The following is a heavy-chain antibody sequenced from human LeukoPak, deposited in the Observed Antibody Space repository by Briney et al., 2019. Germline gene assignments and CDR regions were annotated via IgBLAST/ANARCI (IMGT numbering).Heavy chain of an antibody. CDR3: ALGYCSSSSCYNPYFDY. V-gene: IGHV2-5*01. D-gene: IGHD2-2*02. CDR1: GFSLSTSGVG. J-gene: IGHJ4*02. CDR2: IYWNDDK. Sequence: SGPTLVNPTQTLTLTCTFSGFSLSTSGVGVGWIRQPPGKALEWLALIYWNDDKRYSPSLKGRLTITKDTSKNQVVLKMTNMDPVDTATYYCALGYCSSSSCYNPYFDYWRQGTLVTVSS.